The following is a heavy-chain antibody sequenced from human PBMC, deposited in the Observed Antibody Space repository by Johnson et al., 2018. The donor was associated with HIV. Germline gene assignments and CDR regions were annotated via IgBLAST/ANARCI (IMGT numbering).Heavy chain of an antibody. Sequence: EVQLLESGGGVVQPGRSLRLSCAASGFTFSSYGMHWVRQAPGKGLEYVSAISSNGGSTYYANSVKGRFTISRDNSKNTLYLQMNSLRAEDTAVYYCARDAGATTGLFTAFDIWGQGTMVTVSS. V-gene: IGHV3-64*01. CDR1: GFTFSSYG. CDR2: ISSNGGST. CDR3: ARDAGATTGLFTAFDI. J-gene: IGHJ3*02. D-gene: IGHD1-26*01.